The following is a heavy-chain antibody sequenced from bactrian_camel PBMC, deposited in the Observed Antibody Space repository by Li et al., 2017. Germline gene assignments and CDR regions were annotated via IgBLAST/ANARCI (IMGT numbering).Heavy chain of an antibody. CDR1: GYTASTEC. Sequence: VQLVESGGGSVQAGGSLILSCAASGYTASTECMGWFRQTPGKERKAVATISKAGITTYVDSVKGRFTISKDNAEKTLYLQMNSLKPEDTAMYYCAASSSWGGCARSEYKYWGQGTQVTVS. D-gene: IGHD6*01. J-gene: IGHJ4*01. V-gene: IGHV3S53*01. CDR3: AASSSWGGCARSEYKY. CDR2: ISKAGIT.